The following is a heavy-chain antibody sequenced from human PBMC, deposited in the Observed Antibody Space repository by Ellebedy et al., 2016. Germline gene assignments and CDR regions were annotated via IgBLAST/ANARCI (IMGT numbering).Heavy chain of an antibody. J-gene: IGHJ6*02. CDR3: ARTPRTYYYNMDV. CDR1: GYTFTSYG. CDR2: INPSGGST. V-gene: IGHV1-46*01. Sequence: ASVKVSCKASGYTFTSYGISWVRQAPGQGLEWMGIINPSGGSTSYAQKFQGRVTMTRNTSISTAYMELSSLRSEDTAVYYCARTPRTYYYNMDVWGQGTTVTVSS.